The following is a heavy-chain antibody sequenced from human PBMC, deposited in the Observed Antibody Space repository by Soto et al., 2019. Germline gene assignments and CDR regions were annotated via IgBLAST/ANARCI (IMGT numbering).Heavy chain of an antibody. J-gene: IGHJ4*02. CDR2: IIPVFQTA. V-gene: IGHV1-69*01. CDR1: GGLFSSYP. CDR3: ARGGSGYTWFNEF. D-gene: IGHD3-22*01. Sequence: QEQLVQSGAEVKKRGSSVKVSCKASGGLFSSYPISWVRQVPGQGLEWMGGIIPVFQTAYYTQSFQGRVTITADESTNAAYMELRSLRSEDTAIYYCARGGSGYTWFNEFWGQGTLVTVSS.